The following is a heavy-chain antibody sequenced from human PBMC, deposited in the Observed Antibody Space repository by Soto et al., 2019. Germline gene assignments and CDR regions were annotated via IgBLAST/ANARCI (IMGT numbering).Heavy chain of an antibody. D-gene: IGHD3-22*01. Sequence: QVQLQESGPGLVKPSQTLSLTCTVSGGSISSGGYYWSWIRQHPGKGLEWIGYIYYSGSTYYNPSLKGRVTMSVDTSKNRFTLKLSSVTAADTAVYYCARGSYYDSSGYYGPWGQGTLVTVSS. V-gene: IGHV4-31*03. J-gene: IGHJ5*02. CDR2: IYYSGST. CDR1: GGSISSGGYY. CDR3: ARGSYYDSSGYYGP.